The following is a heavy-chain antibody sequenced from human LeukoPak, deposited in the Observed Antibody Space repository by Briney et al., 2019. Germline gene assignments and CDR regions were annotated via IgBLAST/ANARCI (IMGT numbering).Heavy chain of an antibody. D-gene: IGHD7-27*01. V-gene: IGHV3-9*01. Sequence: GGSLRLSCAASGVTFDDYAMHWVRHAPGKGLEWVSGISWNSGSIGYADSVKGRFTISRDNAKNSLYLQMNSLRAEDTALYYCAKDTKLGISFGNRYYYYGMDVWGQGTTVTVSS. CDR3: AKDTKLGISFGNRYYYYGMDV. J-gene: IGHJ6*02. CDR2: ISWNSGSI. CDR1: GVTFDDYA.